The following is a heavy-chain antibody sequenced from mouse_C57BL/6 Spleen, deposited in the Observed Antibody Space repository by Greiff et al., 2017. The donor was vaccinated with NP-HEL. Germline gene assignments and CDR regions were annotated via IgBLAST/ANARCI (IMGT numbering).Heavy chain of an antibody. V-gene: IGHV1-64*01. J-gene: IGHJ3*01. D-gene: IGHD2-3*01. CDR3: ARGGIYDGYHAY. CDR1: GYTFTSYW. Sequence: QVQLKQPGAELVKPGASVKLSCKASGYTFTSYWMHWVKQRPGQGLEWIGMIHPNSGSTNYNEKFKSKATLTVDKSSSTAYMQLSSLTSEDSAVYYCARGGIYDGYHAYWGKGTLVTVSA. CDR2: IHPNSGST.